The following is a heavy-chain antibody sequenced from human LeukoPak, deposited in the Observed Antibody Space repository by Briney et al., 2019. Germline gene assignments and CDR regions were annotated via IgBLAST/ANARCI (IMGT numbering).Heavy chain of an antibody. Sequence: GGSLRLSCAASGFTFSSYAIHWVRQAPGKGLEWVAVISNDGSNKYYAASVKGRFTISRDNFKDTLYLQMNSLRGDDTAVYYCATGGRYDSGYNYYWGQGTLVTVSS. CDR2: ISNDGSNK. J-gene: IGHJ4*02. CDR1: GFTFSSYA. V-gene: IGHV3-30*04. CDR3: ATGGRYDSGYNYY. D-gene: IGHD5-24*01.